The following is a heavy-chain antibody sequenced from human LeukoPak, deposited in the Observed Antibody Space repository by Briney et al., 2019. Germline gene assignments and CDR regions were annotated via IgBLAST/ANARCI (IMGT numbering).Heavy chain of an antibody. CDR3: ARDLLRTGWFDP. Sequence: NSSETLSLTCTVSGGSMSSYYWNWIRQPPGKGLEWIGYIYYSGSTSYNPSLKSRVTMSVDTSKNQFSLKLSSVTAADTAVYYCARDLLRTGWFDPWGQGTLVTVSS. CDR2: IYYSGST. J-gene: IGHJ5*02. CDR1: GGSMSSYY. D-gene: IGHD3/OR15-3a*01. V-gene: IGHV4-59*12.